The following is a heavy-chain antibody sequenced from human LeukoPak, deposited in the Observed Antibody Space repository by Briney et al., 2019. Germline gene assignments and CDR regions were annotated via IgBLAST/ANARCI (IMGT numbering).Heavy chain of an antibody. V-gene: IGHV3-48*01. CDR3: AREYSSSSGRSFDY. J-gene: IGHJ4*02. CDR1: AFTFSGYS. CDR2: ISPSATTI. D-gene: IGHD6-6*01. Sequence: PGGSLRLSCAAPAFTFSGYSMNWVRQAPGKGLEWGSYISPSATTIYYAVSVKCRFTIYRDNAKISLYMQMHRLGAADTAVCYCAREYSSSSGRSFDYWGQGILVTVSS.